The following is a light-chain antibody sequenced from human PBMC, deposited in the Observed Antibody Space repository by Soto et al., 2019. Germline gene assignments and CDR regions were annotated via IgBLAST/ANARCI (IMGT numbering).Light chain of an antibody. V-gene: IGLV2-14*01. CDR3: SSFSTTSSPHIL. CDR2: EVT. CDR1: SSDVGAYNY. Sequence: QSALTQPPSASGSPGQSVTISCTGTSSDVGAYNYVSWYQQHPGKAPKLMIYEVTYRPSGVSARFSGSKSGSTASLTISGLQAEDEADYFCSSFSTTSSPHILFGGGTKLTVL. J-gene: IGLJ2*01.